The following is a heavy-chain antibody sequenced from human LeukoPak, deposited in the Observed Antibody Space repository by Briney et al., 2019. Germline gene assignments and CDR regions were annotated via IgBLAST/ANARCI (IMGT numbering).Heavy chain of an antibody. J-gene: IGHJ6*03. CDR3: ARGSGAYDRTGNFYYYMDV. Sequence: SETLSLTCAVYGGSYSDYSWSWIRQSPGRGLEWIGEIDHSGSTNYNQSLKSRVTISVDTSKNQVSLKLTSVTAADSALFYCARGSGAYDRTGNFYYYMDVWGKGTTVTVSS. D-gene: IGHD3-22*01. V-gene: IGHV4-34*01. CDR1: GGSYSDYS. CDR2: IDHSGST.